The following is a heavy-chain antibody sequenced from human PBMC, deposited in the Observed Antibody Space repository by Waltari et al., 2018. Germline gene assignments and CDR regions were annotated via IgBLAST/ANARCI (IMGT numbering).Heavy chain of an antibody. D-gene: IGHD5-12*01. J-gene: IGHJ6*03. CDR2: VYYRWST. Sequence: QVQLQESGPGLVKPSETLSLTCTVSGGSISSYYWSWIRQPPGKGLGCIGYVYYRWSTNYNPPLKSRVTISGDTSKNQFSLKLSSVTAADTAVYYCAGTSVGWGGYDSDYYYYYMDVWGKGTTVTISS. V-gene: IGHV4-59*01. CDR1: GGSISSYY. CDR3: AGTSVGWGGYDSDYYYYYMDV.